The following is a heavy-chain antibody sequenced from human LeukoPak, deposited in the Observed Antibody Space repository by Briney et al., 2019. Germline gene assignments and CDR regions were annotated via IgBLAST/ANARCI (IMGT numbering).Heavy chain of an antibody. Sequence: GGSLRLSCAASGFTFSSYAMSWVRQAPGKGLEWVANIKQDGSEKYYVDSVKGRFTISRDNAKNSLYLQMNSLRAEDTAVYYCARLGERVFDYWGQGTLVTVSS. V-gene: IGHV3-7*01. CDR2: IKQDGSEK. CDR1: GFTFSSYA. J-gene: IGHJ4*02. CDR3: ARLGERVFDY. D-gene: IGHD3-10*01.